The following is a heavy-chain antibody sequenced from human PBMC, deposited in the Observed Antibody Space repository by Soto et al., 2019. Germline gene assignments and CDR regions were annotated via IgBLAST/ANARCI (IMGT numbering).Heavy chain of an antibody. CDR1: GGSSSSGGYS. CDR2: IYHSEST. D-gene: IGHD2-8*01. Sequence: TLSLTCAVPGGSSSSGGYSWSWIRQPPGKGLEWIEYIYHSESTNYNPSLNSRVTISVDGSKNKFSLKLSSVTAADTAVYYCARGGLMVYARWFDPWGQGTLVTVSS. J-gene: IGHJ5*02. CDR3: ARGGLMVYARWFDP. V-gene: IGHV4-30-2*01.